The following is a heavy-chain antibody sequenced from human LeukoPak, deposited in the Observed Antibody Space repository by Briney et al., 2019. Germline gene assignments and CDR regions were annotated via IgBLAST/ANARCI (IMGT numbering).Heavy chain of an antibody. J-gene: IGHJ4*02. Sequence: GGSLRLSCVASGFTFSSYAMHWVRQAPGKGLEYVSAITSNGGSTYYANSVKGRFTISRDNSKNTLFLQMDSLRPDDMAMYYCARVPVRGVTTFYFDFWGQGTLVTVSS. D-gene: IGHD3-10*01. CDR1: GFTFSSYA. CDR3: ARVPVRGVTTFYFDF. CDR2: ITSNGGST. V-gene: IGHV3-64*01.